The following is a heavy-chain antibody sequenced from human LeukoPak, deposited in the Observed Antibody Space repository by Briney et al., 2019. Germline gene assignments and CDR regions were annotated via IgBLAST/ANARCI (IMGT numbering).Heavy chain of an antibody. CDR3: ARDLRTALAFDI. Sequence: GGSLRLSCAASGFTFDDYAMHWVRQAPGKGLEWVSGISWNSGSIGYADSVKGRFTISRDNAKNSLYLQMNSLRAEDTAVYYCARDLRTALAFDIWGQGTMVTVSS. D-gene: IGHD1/OR15-1a*01. CDR1: GFTFDDYA. V-gene: IGHV3-9*01. J-gene: IGHJ3*02. CDR2: ISWNSGSI.